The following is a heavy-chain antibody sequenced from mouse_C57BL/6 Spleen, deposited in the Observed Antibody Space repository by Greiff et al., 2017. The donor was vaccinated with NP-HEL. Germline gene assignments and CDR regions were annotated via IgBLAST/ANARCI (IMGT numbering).Heavy chain of an antibody. CDR3: ARVPYGSSYGYAMDY. Sequence: EVQLQESGPGMVKPSQSLSLTCTVTGYSITSGYDWHWIRHFPGNKLEWMGYISYSGSTNYNPSLKSRISITQDTSKNHFFLKLNSVTTEDTATYYCARVPYGSSYGYAMDYWGQGTSVTVSS. D-gene: IGHD1-1*01. CDR2: ISYSGST. V-gene: IGHV3-1*01. CDR1: GYSITSGYD. J-gene: IGHJ4*01.